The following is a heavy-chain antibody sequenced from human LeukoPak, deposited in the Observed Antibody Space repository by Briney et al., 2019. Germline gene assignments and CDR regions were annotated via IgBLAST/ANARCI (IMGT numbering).Heavy chain of an antibody. CDR2: IYYSGST. CDR1: GGSFSGYY. V-gene: IGHV4-59*01. CDR3: ARGDEMTTVTTYWYFDL. D-gene: IGHD4-17*01. J-gene: IGHJ2*01. Sequence: SETLSLTCAVYGGSFSGYYWSWIRQPPGKGLEWIGYIYYSGSTNYNPSLKSRVTISVDTSKNQFSLKLSSVTAADTAVYYCARGDEMTTVTTYWYFDLWGRGTLVTVSS.